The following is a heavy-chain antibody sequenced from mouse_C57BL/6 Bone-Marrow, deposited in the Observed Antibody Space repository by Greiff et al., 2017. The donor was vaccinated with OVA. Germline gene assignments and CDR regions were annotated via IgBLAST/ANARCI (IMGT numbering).Heavy chain of an antibody. Sequence: VQLQQSGPVLVKPGASVKMSCKASGYTFTDYYMNWVKQSHGKSLEWIGVINPYNGGTSYNQKFKGKATLTVDKSSSTAYMELNSLTSEDSAVYYCARYSNYPYYFDYWGQGTTLTVSS. CDR3: ARYSNYPYYFDY. V-gene: IGHV1-19*01. J-gene: IGHJ2*01. CDR1: GYTFTDYY. CDR2: INPYNGGT. D-gene: IGHD2-5*01.